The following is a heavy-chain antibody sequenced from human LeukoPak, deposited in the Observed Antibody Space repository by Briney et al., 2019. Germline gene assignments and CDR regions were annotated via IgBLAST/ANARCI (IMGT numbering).Heavy chain of an antibody. CDR3: ARGYYDSSGFYYFDY. Sequence: GESLKISCKGSGYSFTSYWIGWVRQMPGKGLEWMGIIYPGDSDTRYSPSFQRQVTISADKSISTAYLQWSSLKASDTAMYYCARGYYDSSGFYYFDYWGQGTLVTVSS. CDR1: GYSFTSYW. V-gene: IGHV5-51*01. CDR2: IYPGDSDT. J-gene: IGHJ4*02. D-gene: IGHD3-22*01.